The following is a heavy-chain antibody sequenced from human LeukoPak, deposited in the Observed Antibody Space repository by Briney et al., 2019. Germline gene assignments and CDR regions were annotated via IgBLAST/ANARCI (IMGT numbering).Heavy chain of an antibody. CDR1: GGSISSYY. V-gene: IGHV4-4*07. CDR2: IYTSGST. D-gene: IGHD6-19*01. Sequence: PSETLSLTCTVSGGSISSYYWSWIRQPAGKGLEWIGRIYTSGSTNYNPSLKSRVTMSVDTSKNQFSLKLSSVTAADTAVYYCARDSYIAVAGTNYYHGMDVWGQGTTVTVSS. J-gene: IGHJ6*02. CDR3: ARDSYIAVAGTNYYHGMDV.